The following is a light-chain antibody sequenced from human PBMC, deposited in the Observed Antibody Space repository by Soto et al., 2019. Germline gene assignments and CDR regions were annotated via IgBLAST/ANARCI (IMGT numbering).Light chain of an antibody. Sequence: QSALTQPASVSGSPGQSITISCTGTSSDVGGYNYVSWYQQHPGKAPKLMIYEVNYRPSGVSNRFSGSKSGNTASLTISGLQAEDEADYYCSSYTSSSTSVVFGGGTQLTVL. J-gene: IGLJ2*01. CDR1: SSDVGGYNY. CDR2: EVN. V-gene: IGLV2-14*01. CDR3: SSYTSSSTSVV.